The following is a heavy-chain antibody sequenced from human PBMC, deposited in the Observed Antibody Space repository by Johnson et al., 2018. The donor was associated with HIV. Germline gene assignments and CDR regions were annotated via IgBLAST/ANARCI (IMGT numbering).Heavy chain of an antibody. CDR1: GFTFSSYA. D-gene: IGHD3-10*01. CDR3: ATELLRTEHDVFDI. V-gene: IGHV3-30*04. CDR2: ISYDGSNK. Sequence: VQLVESGGGVVQPGRSLRLSCAASGFTFSSYAMHWVRQAPGTGLEWVAVISYDGSNKYYADSVKGRFTISRDNSKNTLNLQMNSLRAEDTAVYYCATELLRTEHDVFDIWGQGTMVTVSS. J-gene: IGHJ3*02.